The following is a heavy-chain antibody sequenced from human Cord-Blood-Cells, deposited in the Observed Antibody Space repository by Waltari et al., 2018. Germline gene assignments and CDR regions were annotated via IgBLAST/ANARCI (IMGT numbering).Heavy chain of an antibody. CDR2: INHSGST. J-gene: IGHJ6*02. CDR1: GGSFSGYY. V-gene: IGHV4-34*01. Sequence: QVQLQQWGAGLLQPSETLSLTCAVYGGSFSGYYWSWIRQPPGKGLEWIGEINHSGSTNYNPSLKSRVTISVDTSKNQFSLKLSSVTAADTAVYYCARVRVVGSGYYYYYYGMDVWGQGTTVTVSS. D-gene: IGHD3-22*01. CDR3: ARVRVVGSGYYYYYYGMDV.